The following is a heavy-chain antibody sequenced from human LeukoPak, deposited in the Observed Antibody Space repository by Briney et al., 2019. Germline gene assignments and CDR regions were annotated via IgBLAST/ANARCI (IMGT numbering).Heavy chain of an antibody. V-gene: IGHV3-7*03. Sequence: GGSLRLSCAASGFTFSSYWMSWVRQAPGKGLEWVASIKQDGSEKYYVDSVKGRLTISRDNAKNSLYLQMNSLKTEDTAVYYCTTDREFYDTSGNRYWGQGTLVTVSS. D-gene: IGHD3-22*01. CDR3: TTDREFYDTSGNRY. CDR2: IKQDGSEK. CDR1: GFTFSSYW. J-gene: IGHJ4*02.